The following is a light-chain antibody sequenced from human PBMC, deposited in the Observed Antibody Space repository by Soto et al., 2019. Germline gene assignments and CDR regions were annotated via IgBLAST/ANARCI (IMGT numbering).Light chain of an antibody. CDR3: QHYNSYSEA. V-gene: IGKV1-5*01. Sequence: QMTQSPSTMCASEAARVAFACRASQSISSWLAWYQQKPGKAPKLLIYDASSLESGVPSRFSGRGSGTEFTLTISSLQPDDFATYYCQHYNSYSEACGQGTKVDI. CDR1: QSISSW. CDR2: DAS. J-gene: IGKJ1*01.